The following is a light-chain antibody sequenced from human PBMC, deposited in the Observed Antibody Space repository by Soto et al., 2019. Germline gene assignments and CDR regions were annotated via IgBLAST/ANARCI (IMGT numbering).Light chain of an antibody. CDR2: EVN. CDR1: SSDVGGYNY. J-gene: IGLJ1*01. V-gene: IGLV2-8*01. Sequence: QSALTQPPSASGSPGQSVTISCTGSSSDVGGYNYVSWYQQHPGKVPKLMVYEVNKRPSGVPDRFSGSKSGNTASLTVSGLQGEDEADYYCTSYAGGNNVFGTGTKLPVL. CDR3: TSYAGGNNV.